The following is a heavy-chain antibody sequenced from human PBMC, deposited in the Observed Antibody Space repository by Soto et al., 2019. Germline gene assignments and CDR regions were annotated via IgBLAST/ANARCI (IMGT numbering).Heavy chain of an antibody. J-gene: IGHJ4*02. Sequence: HGESLKISCQGSGYSFTTYWIGWVRQIPGKGLEWMGIIYPGDSDTRYSPSFQGQVTISADKSISTAYLQWSSLKASDTAIYYCATGGYCSGTRCYNFFDYWGQGTLVTVSS. CDR1: GYSFTTYW. V-gene: IGHV5-51*01. CDR3: ATGGYCSGTRCYNFFDY. D-gene: IGHD2-2*02. CDR2: IYPGDSDT.